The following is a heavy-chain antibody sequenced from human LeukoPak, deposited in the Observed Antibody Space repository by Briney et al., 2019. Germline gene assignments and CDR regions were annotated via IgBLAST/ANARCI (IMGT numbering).Heavy chain of an antibody. J-gene: IGHJ4*02. D-gene: IGHD1-26*01. Sequence: GGSLRLSCAASGFTFSSYAMAWVRQVPGKGLEWVSGTSASGGSTYYADSVKGRFTVSRDKSKNTLYLQMNSLRAEDTAVYYCAKDTRAGGWGQGTLVTVSS. CDR2: TSASGGST. CDR1: GFTFSSYA. CDR3: AKDTRAGG. V-gene: IGHV3-23*01.